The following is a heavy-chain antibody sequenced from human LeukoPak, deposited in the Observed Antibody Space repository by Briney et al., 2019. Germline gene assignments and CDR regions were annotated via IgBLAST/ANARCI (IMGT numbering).Heavy chain of an antibody. CDR2: IYSGGST. V-gene: IGHV3-53*01. CDR1: GFTVSSNY. Sequence: PGGSLRLSCAASGFTVSSNYMSWVRQAPGKGLEWVSVIYSGGSTYYADSVKGRFTISRDNSKNTLYLQMNSLRAEDTPVYYCAREDIVLMVYDYWGQGTLVTVSS. J-gene: IGHJ4*02. D-gene: IGHD2-8*01. CDR3: AREDIVLMVYDY.